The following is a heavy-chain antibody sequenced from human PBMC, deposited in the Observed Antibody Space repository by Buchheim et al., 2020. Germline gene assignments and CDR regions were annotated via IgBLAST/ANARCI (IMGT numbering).Heavy chain of an antibody. CDR3: AKTYYYDIAGPFDY. J-gene: IGHJ4*02. Sequence: QVQLVESGGGVVQPGRSLRLSCAASGFTFSSYAMHWVRQAPGKGLEWVAVISYDGSNKYYADSVKGRFTISRDNSKNSLYLQMNSLRAEDTAVYYCAKTYYYDIAGPFDYWGQGTL. CDR2: ISYDGSNK. V-gene: IGHV3-30-3*01. CDR1: GFTFSSYA. D-gene: IGHD3-22*01.